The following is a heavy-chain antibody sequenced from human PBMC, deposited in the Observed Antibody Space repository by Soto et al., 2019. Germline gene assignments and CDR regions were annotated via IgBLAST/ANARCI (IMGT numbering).Heavy chain of an antibody. CDR2: INHSGST. J-gene: IGHJ4*02. CDR1: VGSFSGYY. D-gene: IGHD4-17*01. CDR3: ARESYGDYVDY. Sequence: SETLYLTCAVYVGSFSGYYWSWIRQPPGKGLEWIGEINHSGSTNYNPSLKSRVTISVDTSKNQFSLKLSSVTAADTAVYYCARESYGDYVDYWGQGTLVTVSS. V-gene: IGHV4-34*01.